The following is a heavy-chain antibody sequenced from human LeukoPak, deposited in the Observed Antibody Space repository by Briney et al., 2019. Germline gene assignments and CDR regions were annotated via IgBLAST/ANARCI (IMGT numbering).Heavy chain of an antibody. D-gene: IGHD3-22*01. Sequence: GGSLRLSCAASGFPFSKVWMIWVSQAPGRGWEWVGSIKSKTDGGTIDYAPPVKGRFTISRDDSKDTLFLQMNSLKTEDTAVYYCTTDLSELDDSGYYAKYFHHWGQGTLVSVSS. J-gene: IGHJ1*01. V-gene: IGHV3-15*01. CDR2: IKSKTDGGTI. CDR3: TTDLSELDDSGYYAKYFHH. CDR1: GFPFSKVW.